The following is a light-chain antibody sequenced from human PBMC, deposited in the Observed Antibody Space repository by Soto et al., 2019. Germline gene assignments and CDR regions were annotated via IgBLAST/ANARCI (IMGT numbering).Light chain of an antibody. CDR3: QQSYSVPHA. CDR2: AAS. J-gene: IGKJ4*01. Sequence: DIQMTQSPSSLSASVGDRVTITCRASQSISSYLNWYQQKPGKAPKLLIYAASSLQSGVPSRFSGSGSGTDFTLNISSLQPEDFATYYCQQSYSVPHAFGGGTKVEIE. V-gene: IGKV1-39*01. CDR1: QSISSY.